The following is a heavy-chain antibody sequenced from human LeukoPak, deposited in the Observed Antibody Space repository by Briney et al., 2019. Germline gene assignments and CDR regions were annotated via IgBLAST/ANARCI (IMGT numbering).Heavy chain of an antibody. D-gene: IGHD5/OR15-5a*01. CDR3: ARSYVYDSYYFDY. Sequence: SVKVSCKASGGTFSSYAISWVRQAPGQGLEWMGGIIPIFGTANYAQKFQGRVTITADKSTSTAYMELSSLRSEDTAVYYCARSYVYDSYYFDYWGQGTLVTASS. V-gene: IGHV1-69*06. J-gene: IGHJ4*02. CDR1: GGTFSSYA. CDR2: IIPIFGTA.